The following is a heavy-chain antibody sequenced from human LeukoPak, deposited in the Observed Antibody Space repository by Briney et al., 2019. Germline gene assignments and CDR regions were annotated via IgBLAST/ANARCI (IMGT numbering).Heavy chain of an antibody. CDR2: INTNTGNP. CDR1: GYTFTSYA. J-gene: IGHJ6*03. V-gene: IGHV7-4-1*02. CDR3: ASAEATYYYGSGSAIYYYYYMDV. Sequence: ASVKVSCKASGYTFTSYAMNWVRQAPGQGLEWMGWINTNTGNPTYAQGFTGRFVFSLDTSVSTAYLQISSLKAEDTAVYYCASAEATYYYGSGSAIYYYYYMDVWGKGTTVTVSS. D-gene: IGHD3-10*01.